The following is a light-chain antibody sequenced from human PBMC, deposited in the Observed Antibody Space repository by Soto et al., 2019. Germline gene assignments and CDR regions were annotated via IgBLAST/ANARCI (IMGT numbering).Light chain of an antibody. CDR3: SSYAGSNQAVV. CDR1: SSDVGGYNY. CDR2: EVT. Sequence: QSALTQPPSAAGSPGQSGTISCTGTSSDVGGYNYVSWYQQHPGKAPKLMIYEVTKRPSGVPDRFSGSKSGNTASLTVSGLQAEDEAVYYCSSYAGSNQAVVFGGGTKLTVL. V-gene: IGLV2-8*01. J-gene: IGLJ2*01.